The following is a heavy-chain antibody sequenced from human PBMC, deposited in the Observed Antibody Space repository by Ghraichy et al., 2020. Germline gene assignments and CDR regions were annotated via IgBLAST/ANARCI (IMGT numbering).Heavy chain of an antibody. J-gene: IGHJ4*01. CDR1: GDSISSGGYS. CDR2: LYHSEST. V-gene: IGHV4-30-2*01. CDR3: ARTSSYLPSYFDH. Sequence: TLSLTCTVSGDSISSGGYSWSWIRQPPGKGLEWIGNLYHSESTYYNPSLKSRVTISVDRSKSQFSLRLSSVTAADTAVYYCARTSSYLPSYFDHWGHGTLVTVSS. D-gene: IGHD2-2*01.